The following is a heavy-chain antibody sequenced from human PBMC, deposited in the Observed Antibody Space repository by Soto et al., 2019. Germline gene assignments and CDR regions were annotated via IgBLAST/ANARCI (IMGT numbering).Heavy chain of an antibody. CDR3: ARDRESYGYSTYRNYYYYGMDV. CDR2: IIPIFGTA. D-gene: IGHD4-17*01. J-gene: IGHJ6*02. CDR1: GGTFSSYA. V-gene: IGHV1-69*01. Sequence: QVQLVQSGAEVKKPGSSVKVSCKAYGGTFSSYAISWVRQAPGHGLEWMGGIIPIFGTANYAQKFQGRVTITADESTSTAYRELSSLRSEDTAVYYCARDRESYGYSTYRNYYYYGMDVWGQGTTVTVSS.